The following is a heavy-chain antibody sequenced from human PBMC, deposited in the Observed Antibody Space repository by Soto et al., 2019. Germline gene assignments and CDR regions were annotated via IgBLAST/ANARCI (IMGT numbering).Heavy chain of an antibody. CDR2: IYYSGST. J-gene: IGHJ4*02. CDR3: ARARAVAGQKPYYFDY. V-gene: IGHV4-30-4*01. Sequence: PSETLSLTCTVSGGSISSGDYYWSWIRQPPGKGLEWIGYIYYSGSTYYNPSLKSRVTISVDTSKNQFSLKLSSVTAADTAVYYCARARAVAGQKPYYFDYWGQGTLVTVS. CDR1: GGSISSGDYY. D-gene: IGHD6-19*01.